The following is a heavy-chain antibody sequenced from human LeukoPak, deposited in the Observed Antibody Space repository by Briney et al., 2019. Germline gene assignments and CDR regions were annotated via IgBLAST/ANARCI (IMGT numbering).Heavy chain of an antibody. V-gene: IGHV1-8*01. CDR2: MNPNSGNT. CDR1: GYTYTTYD. D-gene: IGHD1-1*01. CDR3: ARVNGPVDY. J-gene: IGHJ4*02. Sequence: ASVKVSCKTSGYTYTTYDINWVRQGAGQGLEWIGWMNPNSGNTGYAQKFQGRVTMTRSTSISTAYMDLSSLRSDDTAVYYCARVNGPVDYWGQGTLVTVSS.